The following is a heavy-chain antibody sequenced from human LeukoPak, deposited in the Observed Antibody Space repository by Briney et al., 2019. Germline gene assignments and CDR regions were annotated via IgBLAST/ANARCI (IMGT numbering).Heavy chain of an antibody. V-gene: IGHV7-4-1*02. CDR1: GYAFTSYA. Sequence: ASVKVSCKASGYAFTSYAMNWVRQAPGQGLEWMGWVNTNTGNPTYAQGFTGRFVFSLDTSVSTAYLQISSLKAEDTAVYYCARVLGYSYPEELNDYWGQETLVTVSS. D-gene: IGHD5-18*01. J-gene: IGHJ4*02. CDR2: VNTNTGNP. CDR3: ARVLGYSYPEELNDY.